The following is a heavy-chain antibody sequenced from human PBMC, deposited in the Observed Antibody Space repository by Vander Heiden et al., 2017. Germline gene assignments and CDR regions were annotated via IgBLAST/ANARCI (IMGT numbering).Heavy chain of an antibody. CDR1: GFMFTRSA. V-gene: IGHV1-58*01. CDR3: AAGPYDNGGYYSSWYFDL. Sequence: HMQLVQSGPEVTKPGTSVKVSCKASGFMFTRSAVQWVRQARGQRPECIGWIVVGSGNRNYAQKFQERATITRATSTSTAYMELSGLRSEDTAVYYCAAGPYDNGGYYSSWYFDLWGSGTLVTVSS. CDR2: IVVGSGNR. J-gene: IGHJ2*01. D-gene: IGHD3-22*01.